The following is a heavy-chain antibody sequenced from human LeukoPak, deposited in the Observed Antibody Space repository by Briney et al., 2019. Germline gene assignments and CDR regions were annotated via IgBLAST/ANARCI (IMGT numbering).Heavy chain of an antibody. CDR2: IYGDGSST. Sequence: PGGSLRLSCAASGFTFSTYAMNWVRQAPGKGLVWVSRIYGDGSSTTYADSVKGRFTISRDNAKNTLYLQMNSLRAEDTAVYYCVRDYYYGMDVWGQGTTVTVSS. CDR1: GFTFSTYA. CDR3: VRDYYYGMDV. V-gene: IGHV3-74*01. J-gene: IGHJ6*02.